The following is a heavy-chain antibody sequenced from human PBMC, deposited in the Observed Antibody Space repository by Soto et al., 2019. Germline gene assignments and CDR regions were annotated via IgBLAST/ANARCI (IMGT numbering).Heavy chain of an antibody. V-gene: IGHV3-23*01. CDR2: TSPSDGRT. D-gene: IGHD3-22*01. CDR3: ARSFSGSSFQDYLDY. J-gene: IGHJ4*02. Sequence: GGSLRLSCAASGFTFSSYAMNWVRQAPGKGLEWVSATSPSDGRTYYADSVKGRFTISRDNSNNTLYLQTNSLRAEDTAIYYCARSFSGSSFQDYLDYWGQGTLVTVSS. CDR1: GFTFSSYA.